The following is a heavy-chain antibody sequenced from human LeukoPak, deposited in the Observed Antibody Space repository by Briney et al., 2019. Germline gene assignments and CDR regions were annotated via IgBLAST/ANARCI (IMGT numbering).Heavy chain of an antibody. CDR2: INPGSGDT. D-gene: IGHD3-16*02. CDR1: GYTFTDFY. J-gene: IGHJ4*02. CDR3: ARFGYDYVWGSYRSSNDY. V-gene: IGHV1-2*02. Sequence: ASVKVSCKASGYTFTDFYVHWVRQAPGQGPEWVGWINPGSGDTNQAQKFQGRVTMTRDTSISTAYMELSRLRSDDTAVYYCARFGYDYVWGSYRSSNDYWGQGTLVTVSS.